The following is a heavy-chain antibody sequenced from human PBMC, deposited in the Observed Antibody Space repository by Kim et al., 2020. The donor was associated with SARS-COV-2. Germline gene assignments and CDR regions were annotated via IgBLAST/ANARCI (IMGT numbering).Heavy chain of an antibody. CDR2: IGGSGSST. J-gene: IGHJ4*02. CDR3: AKLQQWLDGAFDY. CDR1: GFTFSSFA. Sequence: GGSLRLSCAASGFTFSSFAMGWVRQAPGKGLEWVSTIGGSGSSTFYADSVKGRFTVSRDSSKNTLYLQMNSLRAGDTAVYYCAKLQQWLDGAFDYWGQGTLVTV. D-gene: IGHD6-19*01. V-gene: IGHV3-23*01.